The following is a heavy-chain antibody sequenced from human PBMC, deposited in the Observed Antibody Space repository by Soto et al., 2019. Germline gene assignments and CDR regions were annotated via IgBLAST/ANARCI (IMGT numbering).Heavy chain of an antibody. V-gene: IGHV3-33*01. Sequence: QVQLVESGGGVVQPGRSLRLSCAASGFTFSSYGMHWVRQAPGKGLEWVAVIWYDGSNKYYADSVKGRFTISRDNSKNTLYLQMNSRRAEDTAVYYCARAGGDYEGEDIWGQGTMVTVSS. CDR3: ARAGGDYEGEDI. CDR2: IWYDGSNK. D-gene: IGHD4-17*01. J-gene: IGHJ3*02. CDR1: GFTFSSYG.